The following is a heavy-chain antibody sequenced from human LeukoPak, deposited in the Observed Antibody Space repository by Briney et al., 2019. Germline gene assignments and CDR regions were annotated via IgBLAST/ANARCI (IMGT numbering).Heavy chain of an antibody. Sequence: GALRLSFSASGFTFDDYGMSWVRQAPGKGREWVSGINWNGGSTGYADSVKGRFTISRDNAKNSLYLQMNSLRAEDTALYYCARVGRIAARPPDYWGQGTLVTVSS. V-gene: IGHV3-20*03. J-gene: IGHJ4*02. D-gene: IGHD6-6*01. CDR2: INWNGGST. CDR1: GFTFDDYG. CDR3: ARVGRIAARPPDY.